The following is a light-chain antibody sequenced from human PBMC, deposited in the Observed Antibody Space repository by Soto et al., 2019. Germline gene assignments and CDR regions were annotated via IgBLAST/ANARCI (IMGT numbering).Light chain of an antibody. V-gene: IGKV1-39*01. CDR2: AAS. J-gene: IGKJ1*01. Sequence: DIQMTQSPSSLSASVGDRVTIPCRASRSISNYLNWYQQKSGKVPRLLIYAASSLQPGVPSRFSGTGTGTAFTLTITSLQPADSATYYCQQSYSVPRFGQGTRVDLK. CDR1: RSISNY. CDR3: QQSYSVPR.